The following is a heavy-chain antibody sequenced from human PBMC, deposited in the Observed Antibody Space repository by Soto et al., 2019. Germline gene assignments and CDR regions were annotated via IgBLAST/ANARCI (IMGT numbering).Heavy chain of an antibody. V-gene: IGHV1-2*02. CDR2: MKTDSGDA. CDR3: ARRSSTYLNEIIYDP. D-gene: IGHD2-2*01. Sequence: ASVKVSCKASRYTFTSYDIYWVRQAPGQGLEWMGWMKTDSGDADYAQNFQGRVTMTRDTSINTAYMELNNLVSDDTAVYFCARRSSTYLNEIIYDPWGQGTKVTVSS. J-gene: IGHJ5*02. CDR1: RYTFTSYD.